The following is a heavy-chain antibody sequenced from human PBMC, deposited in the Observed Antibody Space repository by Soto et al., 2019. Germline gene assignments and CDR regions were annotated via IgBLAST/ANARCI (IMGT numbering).Heavy chain of an antibody. CDR2: ISGSGGST. V-gene: IGHV3-23*01. D-gene: IGHD6-13*01. CDR1: GFTFRNLS. CDR3: SKGPHPRYSSSWPYCQH. J-gene: IGHJ1*01. Sequence: VGSLSLSSGSSGFTFRNLSVILVLTAPGKGLEWVSAISGSGGSTYYADSVKGRFTISRDNSKNTLYLQMNSLRAEDTAVYYCSKGPHPRYSSSWPYCQHWGQGILVTVSS.